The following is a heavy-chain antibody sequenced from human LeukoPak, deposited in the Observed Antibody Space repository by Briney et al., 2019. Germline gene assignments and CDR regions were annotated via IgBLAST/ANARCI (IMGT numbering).Heavy chain of an antibody. Sequence: PGGSLRLPCAASGFTFSNYNMHWVRQAPGKGLEWVSAISGSGGSTYYADSVKGRFTISRDNSKNTLYLQMNSLRAEDTAVYYCAKDGSGTESPIWGQGTLVTVSS. V-gene: IGHV3-23*01. CDR2: ISGSGGST. J-gene: IGHJ4*02. CDR3: AKDGSGTESPI. CDR1: GFTFSNYN. D-gene: IGHD3-3*01.